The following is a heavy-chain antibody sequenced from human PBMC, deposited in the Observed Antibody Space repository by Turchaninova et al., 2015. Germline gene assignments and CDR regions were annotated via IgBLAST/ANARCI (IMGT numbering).Heavy chain of an antibody. CDR1: GFSFTTYV. D-gene: IGHD2-21*01. Sequence: EVQLLESGGGLVQRGGSLRLSCTASGFSFTTYVMTWVRQDPGKGLEGVSVITDSGDSTYYADSVKGRFTISRDNSKNTLYLQMNSLRAEDTAVYYCAKAVGDSGGRISDGFHIWGQGTVVTASS. J-gene: IGHJ3*02. CDR3: AKAVGDSGGRISDGFHI. V-gene: IGHV3-23*01. CDR2: ITDSGDST.